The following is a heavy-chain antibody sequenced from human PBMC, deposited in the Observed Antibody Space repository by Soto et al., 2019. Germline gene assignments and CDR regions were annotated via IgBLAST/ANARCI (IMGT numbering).Heavy chain of an antibody. J-gene: IGHJ5*01. CDR3: ARDPSEGRVGNWFES. D-gene: IGHD2-2*01. Sequence: GGSLRLSCAASGFTFSGYGMNWLRQAPGKGLEWVASISSSTSYVYYADSVKGRFSTSRDNAKNILYLEMYGLRTEDTAVYYCARDPSEGRVGNWFESWGQGTLVTVSS. CDR2: ISSSTSYV. CDR1: GFTFSGYG. V-gene: IGHV3-21*06.